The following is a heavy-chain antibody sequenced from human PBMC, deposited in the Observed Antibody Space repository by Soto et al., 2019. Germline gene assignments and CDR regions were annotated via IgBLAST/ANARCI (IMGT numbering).Heavy chain of an antibody. Sequence: QVQLQESGPGLVKPSGTLSLTCAASGGSISTNNWWSWARQPPGKGLEWIGEIYHSGSTNYNPYLQSRLTISVDNSKNQLSLKFISVTAADTAVYYCARSLSHYYGLDVWGQGTTVTVSS. CDR3: ARSLSHYYGLDV. CDR1: GGSISTNNW. J-gene: IGHJ6*02. V-gene: IGHV4-4*02. CDR2: IYHSGST.